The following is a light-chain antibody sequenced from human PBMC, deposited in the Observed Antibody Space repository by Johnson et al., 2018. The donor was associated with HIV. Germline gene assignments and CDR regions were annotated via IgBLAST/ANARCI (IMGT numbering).Light chain of an antibody. V-gene: IGLV1-51*02. CDR1: SSNIGNNY. Sequence: QSVLTQPSSVSAAPGQKVTISCSGSSSNIGNNYVSWYQQLPGTAPKLLIYENNKRPSGIPDRFSGSKSGTSATLGITGLQTWDEADYYCGTWDSSLSALYVFGTGTKVTVL. CDR3: GTWDSSLSALYV. J-gene: IGLJ1*01. CDR2: ENN.